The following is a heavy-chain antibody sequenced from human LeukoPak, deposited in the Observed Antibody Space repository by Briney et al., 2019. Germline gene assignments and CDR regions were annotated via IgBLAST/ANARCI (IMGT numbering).Heavy chain of an antibody. J-gene: IGHJ4*02. V-gene: IGHV3-21*01. Sequence: GGSLRLSYAASGFTFSSYSMNWVRQAPGKGLEWVSSISSSSSYIYYADSVKGRFTISRDNAKNSLYLQMNSLRAEDTAVYYCAREGSGSYVTRHFDYWGQGTLVTVSS. CDR2: ISSSSSYI. D-gene: IGHD1-26*01. CDR1: GFTFSSYS. CDR3: AREGSGSYVTRHFDY.